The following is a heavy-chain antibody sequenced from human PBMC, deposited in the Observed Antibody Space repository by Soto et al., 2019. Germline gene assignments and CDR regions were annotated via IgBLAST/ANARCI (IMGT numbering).Heavy chain of an antibody. V-gene: IGHV2-70*01. D-gene: IGHD6-13*01. J-gene: IGHJ5*02. Sequence: KSGPTLVNPTPTLTLTCTFSGFSLSTSGMCVSWIRQPPGKALEWLALIDWDDDKYYSTSLRTRLTTSKDPSKNQVVLTMTNMDPVDTATYYRARTTAAGFHWFDPWGQGTLVTVSS. CDR3: ARTTAAGFHWFDP. CDR1: GFSLSTSGMC. CDR2: IDWDDDK.